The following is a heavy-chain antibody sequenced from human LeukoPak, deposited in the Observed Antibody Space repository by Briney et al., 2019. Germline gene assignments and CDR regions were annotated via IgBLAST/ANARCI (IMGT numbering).Heavy chain of an antibody. J-gene: IGHJ4*02. CDR3: ARDRWTGLLWFGESRFDY. D-gene: IGHD3-10*01. CDR1: GFTFSSYA. CDR2: ISYDGSNK. Sequence: GGSLGLSCAASGFTFSSYAMHWVRQAPGKGLEWVAVISYDGSNKYYADSVKGRFTISRDNSKNTLYLQMNSLRAEDTAVYYCARDRWTGLLWFGESRFDYWGQGTLVTVSS. V-gene: IGHV3-30-3*01.